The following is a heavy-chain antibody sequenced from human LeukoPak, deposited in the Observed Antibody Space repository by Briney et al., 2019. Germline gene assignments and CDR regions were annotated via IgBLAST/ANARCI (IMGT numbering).Heavy chain of an antibody. CDR3: ARDGLQLRLRRGYIDY. D-gene: IGHD4-11*01. Sequence: GGSLRLSCAASGFDFNNYVMTWVRQAPGKGLDWFSAITGSGDSTYYADSVKGRFTISRDNSKNTLYLQMNSLRAEDTAVYYCARDGLQLRLRRGYIDYWGQGTLVTVSS. CDR2: ITGSGDST. J-gene: IGHJ4*02. V-gene: IGHV3-23*01. CDR1: GFDFNNYV.